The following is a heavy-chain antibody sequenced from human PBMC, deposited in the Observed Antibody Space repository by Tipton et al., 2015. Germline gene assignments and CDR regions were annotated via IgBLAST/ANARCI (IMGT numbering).Heavy chain of an antibody. D-gene: IGHD3-22*01. Sequence: QSGPEVKKPGASVQVSCKASGYTFNCCAVHWVRQAPGQRLEWMGWINTDNGKTNYSQKFQGRVTITRDTSASAVYMELSSLRSEDTAVYYCARPLESEYYYDSGDYEDDDAFDLWGQGTRVTVSS. CDR2: INTDNGKT. CDR1: GYTFNCCA. J-gene: IGHJ3*01. V-gene: IGHV1-3*04. CDR3: ARPLESEYYYDSGDYEDDDAFDL.